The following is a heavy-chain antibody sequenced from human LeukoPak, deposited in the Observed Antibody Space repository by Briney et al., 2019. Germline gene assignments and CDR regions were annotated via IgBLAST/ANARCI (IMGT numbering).Heavy chain of an antibody. Sequence: SETLSLTCAVYGGSFSGYYWSWIRQPPGKGLEWIGEINHSGSTNYNPSLKSRVTISVDTSKNQFSLKLSSVTAADTAVYYCARRMSRRFGERYYYYHYMDVWGKGTTVTISS. D-gene: IGHD3-10*01. CDR2: INHSGST. V-gene: IGHV4-34*01. CDR1: GGSFSGYY. CDR3: ARRMSRRFGERYYYYHYMDV. J-gene: IGHJ6*03.